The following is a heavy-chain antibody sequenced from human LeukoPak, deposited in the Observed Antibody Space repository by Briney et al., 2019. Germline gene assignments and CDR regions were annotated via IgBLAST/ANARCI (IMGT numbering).Heavy chain of an antibody. D-gene: IGHD6-6*01. V-gene: IGHV3-74*01. CDR3: GRESSSSVTLDY. J-gene: IGHJ4*02. Sequence: PGGSLRLSSAASGFTFSSYWMHWVRQAPGKGLVWVSRINTDGSTTNYADSVKGRFTISRDNAKKTLYLQMNSLTVEDTAVYYCGRESSSSVTLDYWGQGTLVTVSS. CDR1: GFTFSSYW. CDR2: INTDGSTT.